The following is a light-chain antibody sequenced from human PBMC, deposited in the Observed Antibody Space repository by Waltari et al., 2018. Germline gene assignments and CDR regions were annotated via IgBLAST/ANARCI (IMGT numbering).Light chain of an antibody. CDR2: YDN. Sequence: SYVLTQPPSVSVAPGETARLTCGGNNRESTRVDWYRERPGQAPVVVISYDNDRAAGIPERFSGSNSGNTATLTISRVEAGDEADYYCQVWDANTDPGVFGTGTEVTVL. CDR3: QVWDANTDPGV. CDR1: NRESTR. J-gene: IGLJ1*01. V-gene: IGLV3-21*01.